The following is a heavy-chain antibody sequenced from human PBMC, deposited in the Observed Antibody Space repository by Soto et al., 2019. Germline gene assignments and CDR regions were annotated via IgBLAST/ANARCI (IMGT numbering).Heavy chain of an antibody. CDR3: TRSLAIDFDS. CDR2: IRRKAYGGTT. CDR1: GFNFGAYA. V-gene: IGHV3-49*04. Sequence: GGSLRLSCSASGFNFGAYAMSWVRQPPGKGLEWVGFIRRKAYGGTTDYAASVKGRFTISRDDSKSIAYLQMNSLKIEDTAVYYCTRSLAIDFDSWGQGTLVTVSS. J-gene: IGHJ4*02.